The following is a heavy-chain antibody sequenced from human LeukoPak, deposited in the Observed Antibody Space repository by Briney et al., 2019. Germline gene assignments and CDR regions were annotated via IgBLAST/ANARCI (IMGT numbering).Heavy chain of an antibody. D-gene: IGHD3-22*01. J-gene: IGHJ3*02. V-gene: IGHV4-39*01. CDR1: GGSISSSSYY. CDR3: ARGSYDSSGYYFPPGAFDI. Sequence: SETLSLTCTASGGSISSSSYYWGWIRQPPGKGLEWIGSIYYSGSTYYNPSLKSRVTISVDTSKNQFSLKLSSVTAADTAVYYCARGSYDSSGYYFPPGAFDIWGQGTMVTVSS. CDR2: IYYSGST.